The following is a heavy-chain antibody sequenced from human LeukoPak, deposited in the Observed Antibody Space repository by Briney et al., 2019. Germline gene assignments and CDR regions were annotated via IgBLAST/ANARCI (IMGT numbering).Heavy chain of an antibody. V-gene: IGHV3-9*01. CDR2: ISWNSGII. Sequence: PGGSLRLSCAASGFTFDDSAMHWVRQVPGKVLEWVSGISWNSGIIDYADSVKGRFTISRDNAKNPLYLQMNNLRPDDTAFYYCAKAPPYYSDSSGYFQHWGQGTLVTVSS. J-gene: IGHJ1*01. D-gene: IGHD3-22*01. CDR3: AKAPPYYSDSSGYFQH. CDR1: GFTFDDSA.